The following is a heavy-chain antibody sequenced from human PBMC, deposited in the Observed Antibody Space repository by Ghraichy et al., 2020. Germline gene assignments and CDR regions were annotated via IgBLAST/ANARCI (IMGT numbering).Heavy chain of an antibody. J-gene: IGHJ4*02. CDR1: GFTFSSYG. D-gene: IGHD6-19*01. V-gene: IGHV3-33*01. Sequence: GGSLRLSCAASGFTFSSYGMHWVHQAPGKGLEWVAVIWYDGSNKYYADSVKGRFTISRDNSKNTLYLQMNSLRAEDTAVYYCAREAGSGWLYFDYWGQGTLVTVSS. CDR3: AREAGSGWLYFDY. CDR2: IWYDGSNK.